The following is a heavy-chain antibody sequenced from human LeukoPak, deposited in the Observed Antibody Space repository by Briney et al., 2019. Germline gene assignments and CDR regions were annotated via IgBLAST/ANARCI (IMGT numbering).Heavy chain of an antibody. CDR1: GGTFSSYA. CDR3: ARVHDYSKALYMDV. V-gene: IGHV1-69*13. Sequence: GASVKVSCKASGGTFSSYAISWVRQAPGQGLEWMGGIIPIFGTANYAQKFQGRVTITADESTSTAYMELSSLRSEDTAVYYCARVHDYSKALYMDVWGKGTTVTVSS. CDR2: IIPIFGTA. D-gene: IGHD4-11*01. J-gene: IGHJ6*03.